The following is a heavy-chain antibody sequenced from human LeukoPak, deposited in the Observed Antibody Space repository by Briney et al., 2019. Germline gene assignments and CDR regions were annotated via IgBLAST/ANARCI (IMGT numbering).Heavy chain of an antibody. Sequence: ASVKVSCKASGYTFTSYDINWVRQATGQGLEWMGWMNPNSGNTGYAQKFQGRVTMTRNTSITTAYMELSSLRSEDTAVYYCARERYSSSWEIIDYWGQGTLVTVSS. J-gene: IGHJ4*02. D-gene: IGHD6-13*01. V-gene: IGHV1-8*01. CDR1: GYTFTSYD. CDR3: ARERYSSSWEIIDY. CDR2: MNPNSGNT.